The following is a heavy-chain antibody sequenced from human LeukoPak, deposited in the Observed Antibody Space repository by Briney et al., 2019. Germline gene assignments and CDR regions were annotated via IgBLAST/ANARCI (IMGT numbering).Heavy chain of an antibody. CDR2: IYSDNT. D-gene: IGHD5-12*01. J-gene: IGHJ4*02. CDR1: GFTVSSNS. Sequence: GGSLRLSCTVSGFTVSSNSMSWVRQAPGKGLEWVSFIYSDNTHYSDSVKGRFTISRDNAKKSLYLQVNSLRDDNTAFYYCAKEGAWSSSGPFDYWGQGALVTVSS. V-gene: IGHV3-53*05. CDR3: AKEGAWSSSGPFDY.